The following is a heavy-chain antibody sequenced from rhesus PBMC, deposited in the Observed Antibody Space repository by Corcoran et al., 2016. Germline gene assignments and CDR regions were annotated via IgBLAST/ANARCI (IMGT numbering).Heavy chain of an antibody. D-gene: IGHD4-23*01. CDR3: SRDGGYSNSYFDC. Sequence: EVQLVESGGGLAKPGGSLRLSCAASGFTCSESYMDWGRPAPGEGLEWVSRISNGGGSTWYADSVKGRFTISRENAKNTLYLQMNSLRAEDTAVYYCSRDGGYSNSYFDCWGQGVLVTVSS. CDR1: GFTCSESY. J-gene: IGHJ4*01. CDR2: ISNGGGST. V-gene: IGHV3-178*01.